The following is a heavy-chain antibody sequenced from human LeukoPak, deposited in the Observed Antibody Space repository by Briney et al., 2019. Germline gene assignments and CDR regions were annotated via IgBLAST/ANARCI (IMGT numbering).Heavy chain of an antibody. CDR2: IIPILGIA. Sequence: SVKVSCKASGYTFTGYYMHWVRQAPGQGLEWMGRIIPILGIANYAQKFQGRVTITADKSTSTAYMELSSPRSEDTAVYYCARRSHGPKYDYYYGMDVWGQGTTVTVSS. V-gene: IGHV1-69*02. CDR3: ARRSHGPKYDYYYGMDV. CDR1: GYTFTGYY. J-gene: IGHJ6*02.